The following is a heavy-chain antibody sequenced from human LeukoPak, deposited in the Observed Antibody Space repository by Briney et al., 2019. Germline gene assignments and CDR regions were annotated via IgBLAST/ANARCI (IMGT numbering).Heavy chain of an antibody. Sequence: VASVKVSCKASGYTFTGHYLHWVRQAPGQGLEWMGWINPNSGGTNSAQKFQGRVTMTWDTSVNTAYLEVNSLRSDDTAVYYCARDPSSMVRGVIIYYFDHWGQGTLVTVSS. J-gene: IGHJ4*02. CDR2: INPNSGGT. CDR3: ARDPSSMVRGVIIYYFDH. CDR1: GYTFTGHY. D-gene: IGHD3-10*01. V-gene: IGHV1-2*02.